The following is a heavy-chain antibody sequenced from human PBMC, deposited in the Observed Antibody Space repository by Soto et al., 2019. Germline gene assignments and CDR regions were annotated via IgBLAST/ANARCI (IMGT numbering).Heavy chain of an antibody. J-gene: IGHJ4*02. D-gene: IGHD6-19*01. V-gene: IGHV3-30-3*01. Sequence: QVQLVESGGGVVQPGRSLRLSCAASGFTFSSYAMHWVRQAPGKGLEWVAVISYDGSNKYYADSVKGRFTISRDNSKNTLYLQMNSLRAEDTAVYYCARVGGWHGVYWGQGTLVTVSS. CDR2: ISYDGSNK. CDR3: ARVGGWHGVY. CDR1: GFTFSSYA.